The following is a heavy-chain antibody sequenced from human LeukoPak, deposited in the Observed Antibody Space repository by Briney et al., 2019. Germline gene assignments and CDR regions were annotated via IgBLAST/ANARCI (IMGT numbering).Heavy chain of an antibody. CDR3: ARRRVAATAGWSDP. D-gene: IGHD6-13*01. V-gene: IGHV4-39*01. CDR1: AGSITDNTYY. Sequence: PSETLSLTCAVSAGSITDNTYYWGWIRQPPGKGLEWIGCIHNNGATYYDPSLKSRVTFSMDTSKNQVFLTLTSVTAADTPVYYWARRRVAATAGWSDPSGQGTLVTVSS. CDR2: IHNNGAT. J-gene: IGHJ5*02.